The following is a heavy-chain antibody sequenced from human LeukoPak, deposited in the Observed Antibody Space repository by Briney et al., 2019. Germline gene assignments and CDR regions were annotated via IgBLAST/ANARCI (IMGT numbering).Heavy chain of an antibody. Sequence: NPSETLSLTCTVSGGSISSYYWSWIRQPPGKGLEWIGYTYYRGSTSYNPSLKSRVTILVDTSKNQFSLKLSSVTAEDTAVYYCARHSYGDYFDYWGQGTLVTVSS. V-gene: IGHV4-59*08. D-gene: IGHD4-17*01. CDR1: GGSISSYY. CDR2: TYYRGST. J-gene: IGHJ4*02. CDR3: ARHSYGDYFDY.